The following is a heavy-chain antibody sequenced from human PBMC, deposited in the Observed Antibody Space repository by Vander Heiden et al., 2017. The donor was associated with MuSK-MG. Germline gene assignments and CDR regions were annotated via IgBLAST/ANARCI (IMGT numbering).Heavy chain of an antibody. V-gene: IGHV4-38-2*02. CDR3: ASGGSYPGDF. CDR1: GYSFSSGYS. D-gene: IGHD1-26*01. J-gene: IGHJ4*02. Sequence: QVQLQGSGPGLVKASETLSLTCTVSGYSFSSGYSWVRFRQPPGQGLEWIGTVYQTGRTSYNPSLNSRVTISIDTSKSQFSLSLSSVTAADTAVYYCASGGSYPGDFWGLGSLVTVSS. CDR2: VYQTGRT.